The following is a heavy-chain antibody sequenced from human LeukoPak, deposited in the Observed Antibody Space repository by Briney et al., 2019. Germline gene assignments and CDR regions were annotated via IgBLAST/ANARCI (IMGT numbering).Heavy chain of an antibody. D-gene: IGHD3-10*01. J-gene: IGHJ5*02. CDR1: GYRFTDYY. V-gene: IGHV1-2*02. CDR3: ARDTGDYYRLGSYFAP. CDR2: INPNSGGT. Sequence: ASVKVSCKASGYRFTDYYIHWVRQAPGQGLEWVGWINPNSGGTNYAQKFHGRVTMARDTSITTAYMELSSLRSDDTAVYYCARDTGDYYRLGSYFAPWGQGTLVTVSS.